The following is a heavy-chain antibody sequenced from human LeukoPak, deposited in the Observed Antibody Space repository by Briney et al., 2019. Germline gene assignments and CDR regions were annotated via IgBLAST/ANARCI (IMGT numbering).Heavy chain of an antibody. V-gene: IGHV1-18*01. CDR1: GYTFTSYG. CDR3: ARDSRYYDILTGPESYYYYYGMDV. CDR2: ISAYNGNT. J-gene: IGHJ6*02. Sequence: ASVKVSCKASGYTFTSYGISWVRQAPGQGLEWMGWISAYNGNTNYAQKLQGRVTMTTDTSTSTAYMELRSLRSDATAVYYCARDSRYYDILTGPESYYYYYGMDVWGQGTTVTVSS. D-gene: IGHD3-9*01.